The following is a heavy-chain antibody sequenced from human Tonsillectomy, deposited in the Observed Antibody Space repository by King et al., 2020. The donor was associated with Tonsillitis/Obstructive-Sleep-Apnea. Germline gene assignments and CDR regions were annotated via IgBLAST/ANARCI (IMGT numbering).Heavy chain of an antibody. CDR1: GHSIRSSSYY. V-gene: IGHV4-39*01. J-gene: IGHJ4*02. CDR3: ARHVRDGYGTNFDY. D-gene: IGHD5-24*01. Sequence: QLQESGPRLVKPSETLSLTCSVSGHSIRSSSYYWGWIRQPPGKGLEWIGTIYYTGSTYYNPSLKSRVTMSVDTSRNQFSLKLSSVTAADTAVYYCARHVRDGYGTNFDYWGQGTLVTVSS. CDR2: IYYTGST.